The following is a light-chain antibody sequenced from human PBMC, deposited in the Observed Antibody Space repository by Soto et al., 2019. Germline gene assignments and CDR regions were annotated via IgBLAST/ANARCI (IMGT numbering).Light chain of an antibody. V-gene: IGKV1-8*01. Sequence: AIQMTQSPSSLSASTGDRVTITCRASQGISSYLAWYQQKPGKAPKLLIYAASTLQSGVPSRFSGSGSGTEFTLTISSLQPEDVAAYYCQKYNSAPLTFGGGTKVDIK. CDR2: AAS. J-gene: IGKJ4*01. CDR3: QKYNSAPLT. CDR1: QGISSY.